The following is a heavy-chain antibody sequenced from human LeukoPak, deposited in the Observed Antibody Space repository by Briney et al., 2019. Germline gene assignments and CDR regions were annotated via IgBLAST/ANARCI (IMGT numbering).Heavy chain of an antibody. CDR1: GFTFSSYW. D-gene: IGHD5-12*01. CDR2: IKQDGSEK. Sequence: RGSLRLSCAASGFTFSSYWMSWVRQAPGKGLEWVANIKQDGSEKYYVDSVKGRFTISRDNAKNSLYLQMNSLRAEDTAVYYCARASGSGGYYFDYWGQGTLVTVSS. J-gene: IGHJ4*02. V-gene: IGHV3-7*01. CDR3: ARASGSGGYYFDY.